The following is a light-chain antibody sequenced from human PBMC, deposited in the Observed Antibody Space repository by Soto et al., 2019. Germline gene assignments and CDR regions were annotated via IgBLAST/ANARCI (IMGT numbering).Light chain of an antibody. V-gene: IGKV3-11*01. Sequence: EIVLTQSPATLSLSPGERSRLSGRSSQSVSSYLAWYQQKPGQAPRLLIYDASNRATGIPARFSGSGSGTDFTLTISSLEPEDFAVYYCQQRSNWPPLTFGGGTMVDI. CDR3: QQRSNWPPLT. CDR2: DAS. CDR1: QSVSSY. J-gene: IGKJ4*01.